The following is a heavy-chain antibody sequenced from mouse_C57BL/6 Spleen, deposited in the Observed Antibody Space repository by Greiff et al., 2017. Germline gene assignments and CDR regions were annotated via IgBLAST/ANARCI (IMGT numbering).Heavy chain of an antibody. J-gene: IGHJ1*03. CDR3: ARGGGSDWYFDV. CDR1: GYTFTSYW. D-gene: IGHD1-1*01. CDR2: IYPGSGST. Sequence: QVQLQQPGAELVKPGASVKMSCKASGYTFTSYWITWVKQRPGQGLEWIGDIYPGSGSTNYNEKFKSKATLTVDTSSSTAYMQLSSLTSEDSAVYYCARGGGSDWYFDVWGTGTTVTVSS. V-gene: IGHV1-55*01.